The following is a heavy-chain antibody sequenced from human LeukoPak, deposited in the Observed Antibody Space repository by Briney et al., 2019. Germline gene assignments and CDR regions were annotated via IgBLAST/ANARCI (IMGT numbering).Heavy chain of an antibody. Sequence: GGSLRLSCAASGFTFSSYAMSWVRQAPGKGLEWVSAISGSGGSTYYADSVKGRFTISRGNSKNTLYLQMNSLRAEDTAVYYCAKVGNTLLWFGEFDYWGQGTLVTVSS. D-gene: IGHD3-10*01. CDR3: AKVGNTLLWFGEFDY. CDR2: ISGSGGST. CDR1: GFTFSSYA. J-gene: IGHJ4*02. V-gene: IGHV3-23*01.